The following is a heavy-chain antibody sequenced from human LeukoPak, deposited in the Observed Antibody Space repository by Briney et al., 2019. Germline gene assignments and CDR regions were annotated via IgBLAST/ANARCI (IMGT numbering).Heavy chain of an antibody. CDR3: ASPVAVAGTSFDY. D-gene: IGHD6-19*01. V-gene: IGHV3-23*01. CDR2: ISGSGAST. CDR1: GFTLSTNA. J-gene: IGHJ4*02. Sequence: GGSLRLSCLTSGFTLSTNAMSWVRQAPGKGLEWISGISGSGASTYYADSVKGRFTISRDDSRNTLYLQMNSLRGDDTAVYYCASPVAVAGTSFDYWGQGTLVTVSS.